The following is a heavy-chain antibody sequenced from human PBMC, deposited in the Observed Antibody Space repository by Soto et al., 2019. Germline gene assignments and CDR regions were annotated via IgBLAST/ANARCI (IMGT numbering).Heavy chain of an antibody. CDR1: GGSISSGGYY. D-gene: IGHD3-22*01. Sequence: SETLSLTCTVSGGSISSGGYYWSWIRQHPGKGLEWIGYIYYSGSTYYNPSLKSRVTISVDTSKNQSSLKLSSVTAADTAVYYCARATYYYDGSGSEDYFDYWGQGTLVTVSS. CDR2: IYYSGST. CDR3: ARATYYYDGSGSEDYFDY. J-gene: IGHJ4*02. V-gene: IGHV4-31*03.